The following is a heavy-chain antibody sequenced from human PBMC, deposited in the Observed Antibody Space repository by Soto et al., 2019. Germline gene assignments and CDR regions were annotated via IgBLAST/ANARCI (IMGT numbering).Heavy chain of an antibody. V-gene: IGHV3-30-3*01. Sequence: PGGSLRLSCAASGFTFSSYAMHWVRQAPGKGLEWVAVISYDGSNKYYADSVKGRFTISRDNSKNTLYLQMNSLRAEDTAVYYCARDQIVGATSPDYWGQGTLVTVSS. D-gene: IGHD1-26*01. CDR1: GFTFSSYA. CDR3: ARDQIVGATSPDY. J-gene: IGHJ4*02. CDR2: ISYDGSNK.